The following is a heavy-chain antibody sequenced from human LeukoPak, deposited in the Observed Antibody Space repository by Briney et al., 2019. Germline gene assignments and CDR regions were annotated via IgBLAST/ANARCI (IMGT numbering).Heavy chain of an antibody. V-gene: IGHV1-69*13. J-gene: IGHJ3*02. CDR2: IIPIFGTA. Sequence: ASVKVSCKASGGTFSSYAISWVRQAPGQGLEWMGGIIPIFGTANYAQKFQGRVTITADESTSTAYMELSSLRSEDTAVYYCARAHDSSGYYPMGAFDIWGQGTMVTVSS. CDR1: GGTFSSYA. D-gene: IGHD3-22*01. CDR3: ARAHDSSGYYPMGAFDI.